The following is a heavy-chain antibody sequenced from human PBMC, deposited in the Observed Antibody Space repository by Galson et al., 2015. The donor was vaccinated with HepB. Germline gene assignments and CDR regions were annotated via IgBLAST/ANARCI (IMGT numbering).Heavy chain of an antibody. Sequence: SVKVSCKASGYTFTSYAMHWERQAPGQRLEWMGWINAGNGNTKYSQKFQGRVTITRDTSASTAYMELSSLRSEDTAVYYCARGSRVLLWFGELFPLDYWGQGTLVTVSS. CDR3: ARGSRVLLWFGELFPLDY. CDR2: INAGNGNT. CDR1: GYTFTSYA. J-gene: IGHJ4*02. V-gene: IGHV1-3*01. D-gene: IGHD3-10*01.